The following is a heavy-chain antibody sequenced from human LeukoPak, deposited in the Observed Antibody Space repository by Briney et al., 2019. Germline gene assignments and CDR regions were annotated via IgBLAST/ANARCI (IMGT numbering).Heavy chain of an antibody. V-gene: IGHV3-20*04. Sequence: GGSLRLSCAASGFTFDDYGMSWVRQAPGKGLEWVSGINWNGGSTGYADSVKGRFTISRDNAKNSLYLQMNSLRAEDTALYYCARGRARYYYGSGLYYYYYYMDVWGKGTTVTISS. CDR2: INWNGGST. D-gene: IGHD3-10*01. CDR1: GFTFDDYG. CDR3: ARGRARYYYGSGLYYYYYYMDV. J-gene: IGHJ6*03.